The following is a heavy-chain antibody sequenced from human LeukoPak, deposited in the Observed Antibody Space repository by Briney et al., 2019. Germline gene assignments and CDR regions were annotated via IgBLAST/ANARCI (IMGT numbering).Heavy chain of an antibody. CDR1: GFTFSSYA. J-gene: IGHJ3*02. CDR2: ISYDGSNK. V-gene: IGHV3-30-3*01. D-gene: IGHD7-27*01. Sequence: GRSLGLSCAASGFTFSSYAMHWVRQAPGKGLEWVAVISYDGSNKYYADSVKGRFTISRDNSKNTLYLQMNSLRAEDTVVYYCARLSTGESAFDIWGQGTMVTVSS. CDR3: ARLSTGESAFDI.